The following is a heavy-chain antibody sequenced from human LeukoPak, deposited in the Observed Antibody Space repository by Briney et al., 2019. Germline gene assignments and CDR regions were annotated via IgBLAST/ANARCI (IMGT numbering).Heavy chain of an antibody. CDR1: GYTFTSYG. V-gene: IGHV1-18*01. J-gene: IGHJ3*02. Sequence: GASVKVSCKASGYTFTSYGISWVRQAPGQGLEWMGWISAYNGNTNYAQKLQGRVTMTTDTSTSTAYMELRSLRSADTAVYYCARVKGFEYDNGDYANWSAFDIWGQGTMVTVSS. CDR2: ISAYNGNT. D-gene: IGHD4-17*01. CDR3: ARVKGFEYDNGDYANWSAFDI.